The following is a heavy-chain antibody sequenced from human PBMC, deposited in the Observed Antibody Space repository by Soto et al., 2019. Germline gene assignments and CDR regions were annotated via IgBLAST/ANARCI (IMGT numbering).Heavy chain of an antibody. Sequence: ASVKVSCKASGYTFTSYGISWVRQAPGQGLEWMGWISAYNGNTNYAQKLQGRVTMTTDTSTSTAYMELRSLRSDDTAVYYCARDLRTADFWSGYYTRYFDYWGQGTLVTVSS. V-gene: IGHV1-18*01. J-gene: IGHJ4*02. CDR3: ARDLRTADFWSGYYTRYFDY. CDR2: ISAYNGNT. CDR1: GYTFTSYG. D-gene: IGHD3-3*01.